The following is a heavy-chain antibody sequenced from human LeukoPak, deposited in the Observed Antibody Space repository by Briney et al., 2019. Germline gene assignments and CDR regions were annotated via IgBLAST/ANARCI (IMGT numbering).Heavy chain of an antibody. CDR1: GGSISNSF. CDR3: ARDSGSSPTFDD. V-gene: IGHV4-59*01. J-gene: IGHJ4*02. D-gene: IGHD1-26*01. Sequence: PSETLSLTCTVSGGSISNSFWSWIRQPPGKGLEWIAYIYYTGNTKYNPSLKSRVTISVDTSKNQFSLRLSSVTAADTAVYYCARDSGSSPTFDDWGQGTLVTVSS. CDR2: IYYTGNT.